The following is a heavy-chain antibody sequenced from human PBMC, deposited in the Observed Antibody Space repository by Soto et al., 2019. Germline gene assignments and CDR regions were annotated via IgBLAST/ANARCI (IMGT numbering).Heavy chain of an antibody. CDR2: IKQDGSEK. D-gene: IGHD3-3*01. CDR1: GFTFSSYW. Sequence: VGSLRLSCAASGFTFSSYWMSWVRQAPGKGLEWVANIKQDGSEKYYVDSVKGRFTISRDNAKNSLYLQMNSLRAEDTAVYYCARDSLDFWSGYPKGDAFDIWGQGTMVTVSS. J-gene: IGHJ3*02. CDR3: ARDSLDFWSGYPKGDAFDI. V-gene: IGHV3-7*01.